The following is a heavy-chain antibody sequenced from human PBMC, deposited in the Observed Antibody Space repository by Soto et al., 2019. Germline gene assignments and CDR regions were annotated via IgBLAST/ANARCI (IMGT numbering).Heavy chain of an antibody. D-gene: IGHD2-15*01. V-gene: IGHV1-18*01. J-gene: IGHJ5*02. CDR1: GYTFTSYG. CDR2: ISAYTVNT. CDR3: ARAPEYCSGGSCYPYWFDP. Sequence: GASVKVSCKASGYTFTSYGISWVRQAPGQGLEWMGWISAYTVNTNYAQKLQGRVTMTTDTSTSTAYMELRSLRSDDTAVYYCARAPEYCSGGSCYPYWFDPWGQGTLVTVSS.